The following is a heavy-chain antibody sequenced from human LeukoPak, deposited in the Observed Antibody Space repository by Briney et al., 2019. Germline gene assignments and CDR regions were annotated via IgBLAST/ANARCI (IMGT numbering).Heavy chain of an antibody. CDR3: ARGRTSSGYDRNWFDP. CDR1: GYTFTSYD. V-gene: IGHV1-8*03. Sequence: ASVKVSCKASGYTFTSYDINWVRQATGQGLEWMGWMNPNSGNTGYAQKFQGRVTITRNTSISTAYMELSSLRSEDTAVYYCARGRTSSGYDRNWFDPWGQGTLVTVSS. CDR2: MNPNSGNT. D-gene: IGHD3-22*01. J-gene: IGHJ5*02.